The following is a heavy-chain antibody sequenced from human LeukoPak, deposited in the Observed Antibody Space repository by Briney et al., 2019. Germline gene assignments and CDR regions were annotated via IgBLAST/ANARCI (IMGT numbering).Heavy chain of an antibody. V-gene: IGHV3-53*01. J-gene: IGHJ4*02. CDR1: GFSVSSNY. Sequence: GGSLRLSCAASGFSVSSNYMSWVRQAPGKGLEWVSVIYSGGSTYYADSVKGRFTISRDNSENTLDLQMDSLRAEDTAVYYCAKDHYWSIDYWGRGTLVTVSS. CDR2: IYSGGST. CDR3: AKDHYWSIDY. D-gene: IGHD3-3*01.